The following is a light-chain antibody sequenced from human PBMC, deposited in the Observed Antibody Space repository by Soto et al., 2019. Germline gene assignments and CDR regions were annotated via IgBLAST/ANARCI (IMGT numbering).Light chain of an antibody. CDR2: DVS. Sequence: QAVVTQPRSVSGSPGQSVTISCTGTNSDVGDYNYVSWYQQHPGKAPRLLIYDVSKRPSGVPDRFSGSKSGNTASLTISGLQGEDEADYFCCSYTGRYIWLFGGGTQLTVL. CDR3: CSYTGRYIWL. V-gene: IGLV2-11*01. CDR1: NSDVGDYNY. J-gene: IGLJ2*01.